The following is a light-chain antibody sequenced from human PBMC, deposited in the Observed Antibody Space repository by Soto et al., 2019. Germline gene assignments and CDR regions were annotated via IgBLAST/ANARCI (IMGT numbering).Light chain of an antibody. CDR3: QQSYSTPRT. CDR2: AAS. Sequence: DIQMTQSPSSLSASVGDRVTITCRASQSISSFLNWYQKKPGKAPKLLIYAASSLQSGVPSRFSGSGSGTDFTLTISSLQPEVFATYYCQQSYSTPRTFGQGTKVEIK. CDR1: QSISSF. J-gene: IGKJ1*01. V-gene: IGKV1-39*01.